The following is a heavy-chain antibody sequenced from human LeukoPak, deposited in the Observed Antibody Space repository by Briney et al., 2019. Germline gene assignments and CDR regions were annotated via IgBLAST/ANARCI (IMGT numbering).Heavy chain of an antibody. Sequence: GASVKVSCKASGGTFSSYAISWVRQAPGQGLEWMGGIIPIFGTANYAQKFQGRVTITADESTSTAYMELSSLRSEDTAVYYCARDIAAAGMYYCMDVWGKGTTVTISS. D-gene: IGHD6-13*01. CDR2: IIPIFGTA. V-gene: IGHV1-69*13. CDR3: ARDIAAAGMYYCMDV. CDR1: GGTFSSYA. J-gene: IGHJ6*03.